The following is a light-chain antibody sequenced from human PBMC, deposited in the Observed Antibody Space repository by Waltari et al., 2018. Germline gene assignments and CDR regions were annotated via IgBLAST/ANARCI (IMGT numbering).Light chain of an antibody. Sequence: QSARTQPASASGTPRQTLAISCTGTNSNMLSYNYVSWYQQHPGQAPNILIYDVNQLPSCVSLRFSGSTSGNTVSLTISGLRAEDEADFYCSSYTSSSTLYVFGSGTKVNVL. J-gene: IGLJ1*01. CDR3: SSYTSSSTLYV. CDR1: NSNMLSYNY. CDR2: DVN. V-gene: IGLV2-14*01.